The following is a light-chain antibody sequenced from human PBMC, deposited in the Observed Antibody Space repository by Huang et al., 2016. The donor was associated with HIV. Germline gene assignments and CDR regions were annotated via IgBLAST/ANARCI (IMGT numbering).Light chain of an antibody. V-gene: IGKV3-15*01. CDR1: QSVSRN. J-gene: IGKJ2*01. CDR2: DTS. Sequence: ETVMTQSPVTLSVSPGERATLSCRASQSVSRNFAWYQHRHCQSPRLLIYDTSTRATGIPARFSGSGSGTEFTLTISGLQSEDFAVYYCQQYSDGYTFGQGTKVDVK. CDR3: QQYSDGYT.